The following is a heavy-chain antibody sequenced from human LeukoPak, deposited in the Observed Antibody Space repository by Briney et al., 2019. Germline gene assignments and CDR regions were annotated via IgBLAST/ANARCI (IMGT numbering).Heavy chain of an antibody. CDR2: INGAGTIT. Sequence: WGSLRLSCAASGFTFSSYWMHWVRQDPEKGLVWVSRINGAGTITTYADSVKGRFTISRDNARNTLYLQMNSLRVDDAAVYYCRTYRWGDPFDNWGQGTLVTVSS. D-gene: IGHD3-16*01. J-gene: IGHJ4*02. CDR3: RTYRWGDPFDN. CDR1: GFTFSSYW. V-gene: IGHV3-74*01.